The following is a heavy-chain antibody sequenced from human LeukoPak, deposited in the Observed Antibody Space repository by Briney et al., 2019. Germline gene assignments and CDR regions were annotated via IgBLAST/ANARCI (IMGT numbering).Heavy chain of an antibody. D-gene: IGHD2-2*02. J-gene: IGHJ3*02. CDR3: ATAILRRCSSPSCYKRDDAFDI. V-gene: IGHV5-51*01. CDR2: MYPGDSDT. CDR1: GYSFTSYW. Sequence: ESLKICCKGSGYSFTSYWIGWVRQMPGKGLEWTGIMYPGDSDTRYSPSFQGQVTISADKSISTAYLQWSSLKASDTAMYYCATAILRRCSSPSCYKRDDAFDIWGQGTMVTVSS.